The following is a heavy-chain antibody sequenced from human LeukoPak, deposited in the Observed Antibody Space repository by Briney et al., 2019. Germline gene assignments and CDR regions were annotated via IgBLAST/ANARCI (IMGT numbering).Heavy chain of an antibody. Sequence: SQTLSLTCTVSGGSISSGGYYWSWIRQHPGKGLEWIGYIYYSGSTYYNPSLKSRVTISVDTSKNQFSLKLSSVTAADTAVYYCARDGSGAQWADYYYYGMDVWGQGTTVTVSS. D-gene: IGHD6-19*01. CDR2: IYYSGST. CDR1: GGSISSGGYY. J-gene: IGHJ6*02. CDR3: ARDGSGAQWADYYYYGMDV. V-gene: IGHV4-31*03.